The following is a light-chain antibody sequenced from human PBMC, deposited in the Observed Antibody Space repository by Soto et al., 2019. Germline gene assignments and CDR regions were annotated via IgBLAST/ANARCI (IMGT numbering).Light chain of an antibody. CDR2: AGS. CDR1: QSISNY. Sequence: DMEMTQSPSSLSASVGDRVTITCRASQSISNYLNWYQHKPGKVPKLLIYAGSSLQSGVPTRFSGSGSGTDFTLTINSLQPEDCATYYCQQSYGTPLTFGGGTKIEIK. V-gene: IGKV1-39*01. J-gene: IGKJ4*01. CDR3: QQSYGTPLT.